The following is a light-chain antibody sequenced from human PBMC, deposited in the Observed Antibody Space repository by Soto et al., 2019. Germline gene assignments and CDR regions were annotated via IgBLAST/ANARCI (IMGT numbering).Light chain of an antibody. Sequence: EIVMTQSPATLSVSPGERATLSCRASQSVSSNLAWYQQKPGQAPRLLIYGASTRATGIPARFSGSGSGTEFTLTISSLQSEDFAVYYCQQYNNWPITFGQGTQLEIK. CDR1: QSVSSN. CDR2: GAS. CDR3: QQYNNWPIT. J-gene: IGKJ5*01. V-gene: IGKV3-15*01.